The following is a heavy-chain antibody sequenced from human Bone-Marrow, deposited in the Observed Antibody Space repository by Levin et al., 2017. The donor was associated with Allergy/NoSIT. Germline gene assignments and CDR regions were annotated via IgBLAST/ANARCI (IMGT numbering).Heavy chain of an antibody. CDR3: ARPDQGIVGATWGNDAFDS. Sequence: GESLKISCKGSGYSFTSYWIGWVRQMPGKGLEWMGIIYPGDSDTRYSPSFQGQVTISADKSISTAYLQWSSLKASDTAMYYCARPDQGIVGATWGNDAFDSWGQGTMVTVSS. CDR1: GYSFTSYW. J-gene: IGHJ3*02. CDR2: IYPGDSDT. V-gene: IGHV5-51*01. D-gene: IGHD1-26*01.